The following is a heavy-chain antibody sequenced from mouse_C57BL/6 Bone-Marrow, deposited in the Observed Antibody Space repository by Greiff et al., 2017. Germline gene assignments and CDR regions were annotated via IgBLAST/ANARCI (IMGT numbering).Heavy chain of an antibody. V-gene: IGHV1-64*01. D-gene: IGHD1-1*01. J-gene: IGHJ3*01. Sequence: VQLQQPGAELVKPGASVKLSCKASGYTFTSYWMHWVKQRPGQGLEWIGMIHPNSGSTNYNEKFKSKATLTVDKSSSTAYMQLSSLTSEDSAVYVCARGRVFLRYSALAYWGQGTLVTVSA. CDR3: ARGRVFLRYSALAY. CDR2: IHPNSGST. CDR1: GYTFTSYW.